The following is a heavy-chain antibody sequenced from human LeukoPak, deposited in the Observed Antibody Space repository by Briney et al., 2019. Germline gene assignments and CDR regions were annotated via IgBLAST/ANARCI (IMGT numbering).Heavy chain of an antibody. J-gene: IGHJ4*02. CDR3: ARDALRGDHGYN. CDR1: GFTFSSYA. V-gene: IGHV3-66*01. Sequence: AGGSLRLSCAASGFTFSSYAMSWVRQAPGEGLEWVSVMYSGGSTYYADSVKGRFTISRDNSKNTLYLQMNSLRAEDTAVYYFARDALRGDHGYNWGQRTLGTASS. CDR2: MYSGGST. D-gene: IGHD4-17*01.